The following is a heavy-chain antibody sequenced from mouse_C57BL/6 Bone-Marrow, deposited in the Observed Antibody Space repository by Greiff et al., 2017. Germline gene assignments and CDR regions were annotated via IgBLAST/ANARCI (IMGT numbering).Heavy chain of an antibody. J-gene: IGHJ2*01. V-gene: IGHV14-4*01. Sequence: VQLQQSGAELVRPGASVKLSCTASGFNIKDDYMHWVKQRPEQGLEWIGWIDPENGETEYASNFQGKDTITADTSSKTAYLQLSSLTSEDTAVYYCSTGSLSWDYWGQGTTLTVSS. CDR2: IDPENGET. D-gene: IGHD1-1*01. CDR3: STGSLSWDY. CDR1: GFNIKDDY.